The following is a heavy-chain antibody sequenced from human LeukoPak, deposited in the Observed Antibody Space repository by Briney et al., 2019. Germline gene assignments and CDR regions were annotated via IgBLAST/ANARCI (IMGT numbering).Heavy chain of an antibody. Sequence: SETLSLTCTVSGGSISSGSYYWSWIRQPAGKGLGWIGRIYTSGSTNYNPSLKSRVTISVDTSKNQFSLKLSSVTAADTAVYYCAGGQGYYYYYMDVWGKGTTVTVSS. CDR3: AGGQGYYYYYMDV. CDR2: IYTSGST. CDR1: GGSISSGSYY. V-gene: IGHV4-61*02. D-gene: IGHD3-10*01. J-gene: IGHJ6*03.